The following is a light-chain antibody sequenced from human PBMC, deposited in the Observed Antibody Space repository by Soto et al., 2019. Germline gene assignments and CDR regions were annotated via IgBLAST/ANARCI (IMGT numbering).Light chain of an antibody. Sequence: DTQMTQSPSTLSASVGDRVIITCRASQSLSSWLACYQQKPGKAPKLLIYDVSRLESGVPSRFSGSGSGTEFTLTISSLQPGDFATYYCQQYSTFPYTFGQGTKLEIK. J-gene: IGKJ2*01. CDR2: DVS. CDR3: QQYSTFPYT. V-gene: IGKV1-5*01. CDR1: QSLSSW.